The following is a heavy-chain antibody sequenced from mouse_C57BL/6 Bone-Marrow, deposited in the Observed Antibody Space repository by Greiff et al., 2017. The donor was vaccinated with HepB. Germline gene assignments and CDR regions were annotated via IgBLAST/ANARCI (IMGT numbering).Heavy chain of an antibody. CDR2: ISNLAYSI. J-gene: IGHJ3*01. CDR1: GFTFSDYG. CDR3: ARDSQNLPGFAY. V-gene: IGHV5-15*01. Sequence: EVNVVESGGGLVQPGGSLKLSCAASGFTFSDYGMAWVRQAPRKGPEWVAFISNLAYSIYYADTVTGRFTLSRENAKNTLYLEMSSLRSEDTAMYYCARDSQNLPGFAYWGQGTLVTVSA.